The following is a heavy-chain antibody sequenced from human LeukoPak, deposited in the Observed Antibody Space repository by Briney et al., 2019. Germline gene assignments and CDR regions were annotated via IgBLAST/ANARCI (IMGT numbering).Heavy chain of an antibody. V-gene: IGHV3-48*01. CDR1: GFTFSNAW. CDR3: ARSSRVVVAAQTHALDY. J-gene: IGHJ4*02. CDR2: ITSFSNSI. D-gene: IGHD2-15*01. Sequence: GGSLRLSCAVSGFTFSNAWMSWVRQAPGKGLEWVSYITSFSNSIYYADPVKGRFTISRDNSKNTLYLQMNSLRAEDTAVYYCARSSRVVVAAQTHALDYWGQGTLVTVSS.